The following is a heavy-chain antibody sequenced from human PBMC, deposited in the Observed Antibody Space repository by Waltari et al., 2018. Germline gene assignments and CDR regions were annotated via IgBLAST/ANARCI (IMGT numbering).Heavy chain of an antibody. CDR3: ARGYRYDSSKRFYLDY. J-gene: IGHJ4*02. CDR1: GLSIRGYT. CDR2: FIPLAGSQ. D-gene: IGHD3-16*02. Sequence: QVQLAQSGSEVKSPGSSVTISCKASGLSIRGYTSSWVRQAPGQGLEWMGGFIPLAGSQIYTQKFQGRLTITADGSTRTTVMELTNLRYEDTAVYFCARGYRYDSSKRFYLDYWGQGTPVIVSS. V-gene: IGHV1-69*12.